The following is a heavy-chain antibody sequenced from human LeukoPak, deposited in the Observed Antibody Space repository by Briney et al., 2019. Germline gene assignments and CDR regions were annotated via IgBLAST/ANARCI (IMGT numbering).Heavy chain of an antibody. CDR2: MNPNSGNT. V-gene: IGHV1-8*01. CDR3: ARDSDDIVVVTAIPVDY. CDR1: GYTFTSYD. D-gene: IGHD2-21*02. J-gene: IGHJ4*02. Sequence: ASVKVSCKASGYTFTSYDINWVRQATGQGLEWMGWMNPNSGNTGYAQKFQGRVTMTRNTSISTAYMELSSLRSEDTAVYYCARDSDDIVVVTAIPVDYWGQGTLVTVSS.